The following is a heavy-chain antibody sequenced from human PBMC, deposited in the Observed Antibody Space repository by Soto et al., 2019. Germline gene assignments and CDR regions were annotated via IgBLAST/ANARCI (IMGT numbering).Heavy chain of an antibody. CDR2: IYYSGST. CDR1: GGSISSSSYY. J-gene: IGHJ5*02. D-gene: IGHD3-10*01. CDR3: ASLPRYSPGFAP. V-gene: IGHV4-39*01. Sequence: SETLSLTCTVSGGSISSSSYYWGWIRQPPGKGLEWIGSIYYSGSTYYNPSLKSRVTISVDTSKNQFSLKLSSVTAADTAVDYCASLPRYSPGFAPGGQGPLVPV.